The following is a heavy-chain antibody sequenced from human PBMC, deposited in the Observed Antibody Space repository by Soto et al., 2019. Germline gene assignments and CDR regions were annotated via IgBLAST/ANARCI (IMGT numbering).Heavy chain of an antibody. Sequence: VQLVQSGAEVKKPGASVKVSCKTSGYTFTTYGISWVRQAPGQGLEWMGRISGYDGNKNYAQKIQGRVTMTTDTATSTAYMERRNLTSDDTAVYYCARVISRGYDFWSGYGWFDPWGQGTLITVSS. CDR1: GYTFTTYG. J-gene: IGHJ5*02. D-gene: IGHD3-3*01. CDR2: ISGYDGNK. V-gene: IGHV1-18*01. CDR3: ARVISRGYDFWSGYGWFDP.